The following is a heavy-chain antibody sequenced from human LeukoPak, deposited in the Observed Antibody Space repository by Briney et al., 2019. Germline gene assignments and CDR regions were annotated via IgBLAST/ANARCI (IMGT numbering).Heavy chain of an antibody. CDR2: INTDGSST. CDR1: GFTFSSFW. Sequence: PGGSLRLSCAASGFTFSSFWMHWVRQAPGKGLVWVSRINTDGSSTDYADSVNGRFTISRDNSKNTLYLQLNSLRAEDTAVYYCARRYCSTCPMGHAFYHWGQETMVTVSS. V-gene: IGHV3-74*01. CDR3: ARRYCSTCPMGHAFYH. J-gene: IGHJ3*01. D-gene: IGHD2-2*01.